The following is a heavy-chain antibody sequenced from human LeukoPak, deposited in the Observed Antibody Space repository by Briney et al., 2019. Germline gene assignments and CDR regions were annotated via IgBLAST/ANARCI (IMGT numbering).Heavy chain of an antibody. D-gene: IGHD2-2*01. V-gene: IGHV1-2*04. CDR1: GYTFTGYY. Sequence: ASVKVSCKASGYTFTGYYMHWVRQAPGQGLEWMGWINPNSGGTNYAQKFQGWVTMTRDTSISTAYMELSRLRSDDTAVYYCARGYCSSTSCHQPYYYYGMDVWDQGTTVTVSS. CDR2: INPNSGGT. J-gene: IGHJ6*02. CDR3: ARGYCSSTSCHQPYYYYGMDV.